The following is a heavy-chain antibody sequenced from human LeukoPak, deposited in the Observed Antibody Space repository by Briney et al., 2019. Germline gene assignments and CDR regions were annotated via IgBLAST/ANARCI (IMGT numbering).Heavy chain of an antibody. CDR2: IYYSGST. CDR3: ARGMIMITFGGVVWFDP. Sequence: SQTLSLTCTVSGGSISSGDYSWSWIRQPPGKGLEWIGYIYYSGSTYYNPSLKSRVTISVDTSKNHFSLKLSSVTAADTAVYYCARGMIMITFGGVVWFDPWGQGTLVTVSS. D-gene: IGHD3-16*01. CDR1: GGSISSGDYS. J-gene: IGHJ5*02. V-gene: IGHV4-30-4*01.